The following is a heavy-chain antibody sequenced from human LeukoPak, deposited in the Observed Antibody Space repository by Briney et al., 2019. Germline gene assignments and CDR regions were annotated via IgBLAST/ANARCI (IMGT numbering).Heavy chain of an antibody. D-gene: IGHD6-13*01. CDR1: GYIFASFS. V-gene: IGHV5-51*01. Sequence: GESLKISCEASGYIFASFSIGWVRQMPGKGLEWMGIIYPADSNTKYSPSFQGQVTISADKSINTAYLQWNSLKTSDTAMYYCAREYSSRDPFDYWGQGTLVTVSS. CDR2: IYPADSNT. J-gene: IGHJ4*02. CDR3: AREYSSRDPFDY.